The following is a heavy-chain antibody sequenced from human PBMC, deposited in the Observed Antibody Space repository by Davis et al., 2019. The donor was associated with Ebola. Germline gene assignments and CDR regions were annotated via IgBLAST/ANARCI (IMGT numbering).Heavy chain of an antibody. V-gene: IGHV4-39*01. CDR1: GGSISSFSYY. J-gene: IGHJ4*02. Sequence: MPGGSLRLSCTVSGGSISSFSYYWGWIRQPPGKGLEWIGSIYYSGSTHYNPSLESRVTISADRSKNQFSLRLTSVTAADTAVYYCLRHFARDVDFWGQGTLVTVSS. CDR2: IYYSGST. CDR3: LRHFARDVDF.